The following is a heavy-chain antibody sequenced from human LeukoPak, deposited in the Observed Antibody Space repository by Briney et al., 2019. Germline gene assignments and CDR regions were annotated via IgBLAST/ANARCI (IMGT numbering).Heavy chain of an antibody. J-gene: IGHJ5*02. D-gene: IGHD3-3*01. CDR3: ARDGSPRKNYDFWSGYPNWFDP. Sequence: GGSLRLSCAASGFTFSSYSMNWVRQAPGKGLEWVSSISSSSSYIYYAGSVKGRFTISRDNAKNSLYLQMNSLRAEDTAVYYCARDGSPRKNYDFWSGYPNWFDPWGQGTLVTVSS. CDR2: ISSSSSYI. V-gene: IGHV3-21*01. CDR1: GFTFSSYS.